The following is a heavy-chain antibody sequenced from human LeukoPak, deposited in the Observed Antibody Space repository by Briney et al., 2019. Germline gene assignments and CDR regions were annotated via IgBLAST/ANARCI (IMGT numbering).Heavy chain of an antibody. CDR3: AKGDRFWSGYEGFDP. Sequence: GASLRLSCAASGFTFSSYAMSWVRQAPGKGLEWVSAISGSGGSTYYADSVKGRFTISRDNSKNTLYLQMNSLRAEDTAVYYCAKGDRFWSGYEGFDPWGQGTLVTVSS. V-gene: IGHV3-23*01. CDR1: GFTFSSYA. D-gene: IGHD3-3*01. J-gene: IGHJ5*02. CDR2: ISGSGGST.